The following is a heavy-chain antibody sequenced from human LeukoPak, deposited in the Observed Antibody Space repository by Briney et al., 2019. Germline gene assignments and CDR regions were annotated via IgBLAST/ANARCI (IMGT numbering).Heavy chain of an antibody. Sequence: PGGSLRLSCAASGFTVSSYGMHWIRQAPGKGLEWVAFIRYDGSNKYYADSVKGRFTISRDNSKNTLYLQMNSLRAEDTAVYYCAKDHVTMVRGVGNWFDPWGQGTLVTVSS. D-gene: IGHD3-10*01. CDR1: GFTVSSYG. V-gene: IGHV3-30*02. J-gene: IGHJ5*02. CDR2: IRYDGSNK. CDR3: AKDHVTMVRGVGNWFDP.